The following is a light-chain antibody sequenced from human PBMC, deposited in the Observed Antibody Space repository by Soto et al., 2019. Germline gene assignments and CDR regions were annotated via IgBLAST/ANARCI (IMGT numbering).Light chain of an antibody. J-gene: IGKJ4*01. CDR3: QQYTNWPPLT. CDR1: QSVSSN. V-gene: IGKV3-15*01. Sequence: EIVMTQSPATLSVSPGERATLSCRASQSVSSNLAWYQQKPGQAPRLLIYGASTRATGIPARFSGSGSGTEFTLTISSLQSEDFAVHYCQQYTNWPPLTFGGGTKVEIK. CDR2: GAS.